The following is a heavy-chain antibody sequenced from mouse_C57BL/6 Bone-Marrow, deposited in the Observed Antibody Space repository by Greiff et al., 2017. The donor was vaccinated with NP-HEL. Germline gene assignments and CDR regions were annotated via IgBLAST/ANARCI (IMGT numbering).Heavy chain of an antibody. CDR1: GYAFSSYW. V-gene: IGHV1-80*01. Sequence: VQLQQSGAELVKPGASVKISCKASGYAFSSYWMNWVKQRPGKGLEWIGQIYPGDGDTNYNGKFKGKATLTEDKSPSAAYMQLSSLTSEDAAVYFCARRITTVLDYWGQGTTLTASS. CDR3: ARRITTVLDY. D-gene: IGHD1-1*01. CDR2: IYPGDGDT. J-gene: IGHJ2*01.